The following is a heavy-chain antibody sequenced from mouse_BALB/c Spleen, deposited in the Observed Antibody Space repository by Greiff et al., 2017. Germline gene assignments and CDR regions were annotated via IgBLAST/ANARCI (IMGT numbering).Heavy chain of an antibody. Sequence: DVKLVESGGGLVQPGGSLRLSCATSGFTFSDFYMEWVRQPPGKRLEWIAASRNKANDYTTEYSASVKGRFIVSRDTSQSILYLQMNALRAEDTAIYYCARDAGYGSSYGFAYWGQGTLVTVSA. V-gene: IGHV7-1*02. D-gene: IGHD1-1*01. CDR2: SRNKANDYTT. J-gene: IGHJ3*01. CDR1: GFTFSDFY. CDR3: ARDAGYGSSYGFAY.